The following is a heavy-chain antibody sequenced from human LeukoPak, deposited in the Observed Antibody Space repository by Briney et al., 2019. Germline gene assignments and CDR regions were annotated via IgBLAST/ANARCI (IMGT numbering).Heavy chain of an antibody. CDR2: IYYSGST. J-gene: IGHJ2*01. D-gene: IGHD2-21*02. V-gene: IGHV4-59*08. Sequence: SETLSLTCTVSGGSISRYYWTWIRQPPGKGLEWIGYIYYSGSTNYNPSLKSRVTISVDTSKNQFSLKLSSVTAADTAVYYCARPVVVTAKDWYFDLWGRGTLVTVSS. CDR3: ARPVVVTAKDWYFDL. CDR1: GGSISRYY.